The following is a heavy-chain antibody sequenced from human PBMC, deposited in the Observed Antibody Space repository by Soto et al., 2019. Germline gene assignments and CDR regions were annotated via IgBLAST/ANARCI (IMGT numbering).Heavy chain of an antibody. J-gene: IGHJ4*02. D-gene: IGHD1-26*01. CDR3: ASIVAGIVGAIDFDY. V-gene: IGHV1-69*13. CDR1: GGTFGSYA. Sequence: SVKVSCKASGGTFGSYAISWVRQAPGQGLEWMGGIIPILGTANYAQKFQGRVTITADESTSTAYMELSSLRSEDTAVYYCASIVAGIVGAIDFDYWGQGTLVTVSS. CDR2: IIPILGTA.